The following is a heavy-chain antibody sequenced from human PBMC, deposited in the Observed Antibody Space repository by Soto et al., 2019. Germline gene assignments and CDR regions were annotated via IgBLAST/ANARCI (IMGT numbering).Heavy chain of an antibody. D-gene: IGHD4-17*01. CDR2: IYYSGST. Sequence: QVQLQESGPGLVKPSQTLSLTCTVSGGSISSGGYYWSWIRQHPGKGLEWIGYIYYSGSTYYNPSLKSRVTISVDTSKNQFSLKLSSVTAADTAVYYCARGDYGDYVYYYYYMDVWGKGTTVTVSS. CDR1: GGSISSGGYY. CDR3: ARGDYGDYVYYYYYMDV. J-gene: IGHJ6*03. V-gene: IGHV4-31*03.